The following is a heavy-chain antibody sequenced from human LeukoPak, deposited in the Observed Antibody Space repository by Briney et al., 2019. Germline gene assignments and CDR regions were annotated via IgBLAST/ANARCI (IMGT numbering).Heavy chain of an antibody. CDR2: IIPIFGTA. CDR3: ARAPKIRGKKVVPADSHYYYYYGMDV. J-gene: IGHJ6*02. CDR1: GGTFSSYA. V-gene: IGHV1-69*13. D-gene: IGHD2-2*01. Sequence: SVKVSCKASGGTFSSYAISWVRQAPGQGLEWTGGIIPIFGTANYAQKFQGRVTITADESTSTAYMELSSLRSEDTAVYYCARAPKIRGKKVVPADSHYYYYYGMDVWGQGTTVTVSS.